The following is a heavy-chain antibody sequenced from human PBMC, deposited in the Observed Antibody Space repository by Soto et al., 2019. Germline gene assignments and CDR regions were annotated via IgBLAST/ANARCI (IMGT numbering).Heavy chain of an antibody. CDR3: ARDGAYCTNGVCRNAYYYYGMNV. Sequence: SVKVSCKASGGTFSSYAISWVRQAPGQGLEWMGGIIPIFGTANYAQKFQGRVTITADESTSTAYMELSSLRSEDTAVYYCARDGAYCTNGVCRNAYYYYGMNVWGQGTTVTVSS. CDR2: IIPIFGTA. V-gene: IGHV1-69*13. CDR1: GGTFSSYA. J-gene: IGHJ6*02. D-gene: IGHD2-8*01.